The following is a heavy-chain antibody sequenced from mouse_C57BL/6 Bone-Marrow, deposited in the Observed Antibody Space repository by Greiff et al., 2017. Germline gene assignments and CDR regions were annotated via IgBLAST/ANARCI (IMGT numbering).Heavy chain of an antibody. D-gene: IGHD1-1*01. CDR3: ARMGDYYGSSPYYYAMDY. CDR1: GFSLTSYG. V-gene: IGHV2-2*01. CDR2: IWSGGST. Sequence: VKVEESGPGLVQPSQSLSITCTVSGFSLTSYGVHWVRQSPGKGLEWLGVIWSGGSTDYNAAFISRLSISKDNSKSQVFFKMNSLQADDTAIYYCARMGDYYGSSPYYYAMDYWGQGTSVTVSS. J-gene: IGHJ4*01.